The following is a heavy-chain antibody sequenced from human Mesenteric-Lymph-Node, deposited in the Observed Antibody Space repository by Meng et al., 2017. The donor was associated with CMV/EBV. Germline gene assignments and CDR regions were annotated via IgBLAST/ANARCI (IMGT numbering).Heavy chain of an antibody. V-gene: IGHV1-18*01. D-gene: IGHD7-27*01. Sequence: ASVKVSCKASGYIFTSYGINWVRQAPGQGLEWMGWISADNGNTDYAQNLQGRVTMTRNTSISTAYMELSSLRSEDTAVYYCQITPSVNPWGEGIGGYFDYWGQGTLVTVSS. CDR1: GYIFTSYG. J-gene: IGHJ4*02. CDR2: ISADNGNT. CDR3: QITPSVNPWGEGIGGYFDY.